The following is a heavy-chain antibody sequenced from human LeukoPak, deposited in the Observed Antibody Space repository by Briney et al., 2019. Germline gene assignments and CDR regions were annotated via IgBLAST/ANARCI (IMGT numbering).Heavy chain of an antibody. D-gene: IGHD5-12*01. CDR2: ILYDGSNK. CDR3: AKDRYSGYDYGMGY. J-gene: IGHJ4*02. CDR1: GYTFSNYA. V-gene: IGHV3-30*04. Sequence: GGSLRLSCAASGYTFSNYAMHWVRQAPGKGLEWVAVILYDGSNKYYADSVKGRFTISRDNSKNTLYLQMNSLRAEDTAVYYCAKDRYSGYDYGMGYWGQGTLVTVSS.